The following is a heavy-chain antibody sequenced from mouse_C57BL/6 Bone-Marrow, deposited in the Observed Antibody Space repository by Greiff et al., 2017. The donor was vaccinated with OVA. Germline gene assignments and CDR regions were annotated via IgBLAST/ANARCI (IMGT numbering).Heavy chain of an antibody. CDR1: GYTFTSYG. CDR3: AGSNYLDY. J-gene: IGHJ2*01. Sequence: VQLQQSGAELARPGASVKLSCKASGYTFTSYGISWVKQSTGQGLEWIGGIYPRSGNTYYNEKLKGKATLTADKSSSTAYVELRSLTSEDSAVYFCAGSNYLDYWGQGTTLTVSS. CDR2: IYPRSGNT. V-gene: IGHV1-81*01. D-gene: IGHD4-1*01.